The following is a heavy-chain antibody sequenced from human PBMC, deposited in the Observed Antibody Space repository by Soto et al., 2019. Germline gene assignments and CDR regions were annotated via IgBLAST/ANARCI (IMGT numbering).Heavy chain of an antibody. CDR3: AREESGTYSNHY. D-gene: IGHD1-26*01. CDR2: IWYDGSNK. Sequence: TGGSLRLSCAASGFTFSNYGMHWVRQAPGKGLEWVAAIWYDGSNKYYADSVKGRFTISRDNSKNTLYLQVNSLRAEDTAVYYCAREESGTYSNHYWGQGTLVTVSS. V-gene: IGHV3-33*01. J-gene: IGHJ4*02. CDR1: GFTFSNYG.